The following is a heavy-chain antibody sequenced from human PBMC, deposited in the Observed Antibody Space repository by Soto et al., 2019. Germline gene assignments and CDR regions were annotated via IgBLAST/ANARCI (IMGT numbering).Heavy chain of an antibody. J-gene: IGHJ6*02. D-gene: IGHD2-2*02. CDR1: GCTFSSYA. CDR2: IIPIFGTA. Sequence: SVKVSCKASGCTFSSYAISCVRQAPGQVLEWMGGIIPIFGTANYAQKFQGRVTITADESTSTAYMELSSLRSEDTAVYYCARLGCSSTSCYSQDYYYYYGMDVWGQGTTVTVSS. CDR3: ARLGCSSTSCYSQDYYYYYGMDV. V-gene: IGHV1-69*13.